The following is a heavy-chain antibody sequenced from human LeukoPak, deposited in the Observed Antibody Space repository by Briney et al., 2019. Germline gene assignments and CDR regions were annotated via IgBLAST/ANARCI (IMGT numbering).Heavy chain of an antibody. CDR2: ISNNGGAT. Sequence: PGGSLRLSCAASGFISISYTMNWVRQAPGKGLEYVSAISNNGGATYYANSVEDRFTISRDNSKNTLYLQMGSLRAEDMAVYYCARALGSGRRHDAFDIWGQGTMVTVSS. CDR3: ARALGSGRRHDAFDI. J-gene: IGHJ3*02. V-gene: IGHV3-64*01. D-gene: IGHD2-15*01. CDR1: GFISISYT.